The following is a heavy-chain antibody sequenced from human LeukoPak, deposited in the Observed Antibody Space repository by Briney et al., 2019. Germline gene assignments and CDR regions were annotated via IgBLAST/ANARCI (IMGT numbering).Heavy chain of an antibody. Sequence: PAETLSLTCAVYGGSFSGYSWTWLRQSPGKGLEWIGEINHSGSTNYNPSLKSRVTISVDTSRNQFSLKLSSVTAADTAVYYCTRGAPGYWGQGTLVTVSS. CDR1: GGSFSGYS. J-gene: IGHJ4*02. CDR3: TRGAPGY. V-gene: IGHV4-34*01. CDR2: INHSGST.